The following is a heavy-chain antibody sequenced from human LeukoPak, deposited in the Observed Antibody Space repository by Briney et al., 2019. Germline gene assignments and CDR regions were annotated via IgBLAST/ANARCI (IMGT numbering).Heavy chain of an antibody. D-gene: IGHD3-10*01. Sequence: SVKVSCKASGGTFSSYAISWVRQAPGQGLEWMGGIIPIFGTANYAQKFQGRVTITADESTSTAYMELSSLRSEDTAVYYCARAGVRGSGSYSGYMDVWGKGTTVTISS. CDR1: GGTFSSYA. V-gene: IGHV1-69*13. J-gene: IGHJ6*03. CDR2: IIPIFGTA. CDR3: ARAGVRGSGSYSGYMDV.